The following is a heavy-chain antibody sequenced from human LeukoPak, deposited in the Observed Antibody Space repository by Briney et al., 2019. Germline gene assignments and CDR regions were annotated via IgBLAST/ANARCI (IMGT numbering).Heavy chain of an antibody. Sequence: GRSLRLSCAASGFTFGSYAMHWVRQAPGKGLEWVAVISYDGSNKYYADSVKGRFTISRDNSKNTLYLQMNSLRAEDTAVYYCARGPPDTAMVSYYYMDVWGKGTTVTVSS. CDR3: ARGPPDTAMVSYYYMDV. J-gene: IGHJ6*03. CDR2: ISYDGSNK. V-gene: IGHV3-30*01. D-gene: IGHD5-18*01. CDR1: GFTFGSYA.